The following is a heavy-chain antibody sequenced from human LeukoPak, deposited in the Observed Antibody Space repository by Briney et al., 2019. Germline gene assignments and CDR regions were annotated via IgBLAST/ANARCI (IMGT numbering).Heavy chain of an antibody. J-gene: IGHJ5*02. V-gene: IGHV1-18*01. CDR3: ARDGGYDFWSGYPNYNWFDP. D-gene: IGHD3-3*01. CDR2: ISAYNGNT. CDR1: GYTFTSYG. Sequence: ASVKVSCKASGYTFTSYGISWVRQAPGQRLEWMEWISAYNGNTNYAQKLQGRVTMTTDTSTSTAYMELRSLRSDDTAVYYCARDGGYDFWSGYPNYNWFDPWGQGTLVTVSS.